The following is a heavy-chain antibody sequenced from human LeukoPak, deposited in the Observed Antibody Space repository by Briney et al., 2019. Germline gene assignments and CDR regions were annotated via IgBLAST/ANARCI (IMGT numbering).Heavy chain of an antibody. J-gene: IGHJ3*02. Sequence: SETLSLTCTVSGGSFRGDYYWAWIRRPPGKGLEWIGSIYSGGRIYYSPSLKSRVSISIDTSNNDLSLKVTSVTAADTAGYYCARAPWAYGNYVHAFDIWGQGTMVTVSS. V-gene: IGHV4-39*07. CDR1: GGSFRGDYY. CDR3: ARAPWAYGNYVHAFDI. D-gene: IGHD4-11*01. CDR2: IYSGGRI.